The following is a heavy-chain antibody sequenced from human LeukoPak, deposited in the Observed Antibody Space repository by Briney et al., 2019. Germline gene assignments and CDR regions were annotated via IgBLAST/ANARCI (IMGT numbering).Heavy chain of an antibody. J-gene: IGHJ4*02. CDR2: INPNSGGT. CDR1: GYTFTGYY. CDR3: PCSGSSWYYFDY. D-gene: IGHD6-13*01. V-gene: IGHV1-2*02. Sequence: ASVKVSCKASGYTFTGYYMHWVRQAPGQGLEWMGWINPNSGGTNYAQKFQGRVTMTRDTSISTAYMELSRLRSDDTAVYYCPCSGSSWYYFDYWGQGTLVTVSS.